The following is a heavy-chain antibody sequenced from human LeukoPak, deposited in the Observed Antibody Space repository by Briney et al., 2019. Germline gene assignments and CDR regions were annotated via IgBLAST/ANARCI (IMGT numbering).Heavy chain of an antibody. CDR2: IVVGSGNT. CDR3: AAGDFWSGYGYY. D-gene: IGHD3-3*01. V-gene: IGHV1-58*01. J-gene: IGHJ4*02. Sequence: ASVKVSCKASGFTFTSSAVQWVRQARGQRLEWIGWIVVGSGNTNYAQKFQERVTITRDMTTSTAYMELSSLRSEDTAVYYCAAGDFWSGYGYYWGQGTLVTVSS. CDR1: GFTFTSSA.